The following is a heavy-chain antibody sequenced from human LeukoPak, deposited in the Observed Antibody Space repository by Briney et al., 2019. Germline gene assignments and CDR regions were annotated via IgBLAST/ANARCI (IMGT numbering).Heavy chain of an antibody. J-gene: IGHJ6*02. CDR2: IFGNGVKT. Sequence: GGSLRLSCAASGFTFSSYWMHWFRQAPGKGLVWVSVIFGNGVKTYYADSLNGRFTISRDNSKSTLYLQMNSLRADDTAVYYCARVGDWSNYFGMDAWGQGTTVSVSS. D-gene: IGHD3-16*01. CDR1: GFTFSSYW. CDR3: ARVGDWSNYFGMDA. V-gene: IGHV3-74*01.